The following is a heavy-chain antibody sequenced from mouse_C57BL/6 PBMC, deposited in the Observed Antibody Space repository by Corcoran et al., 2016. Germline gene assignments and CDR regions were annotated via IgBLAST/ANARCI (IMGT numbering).Heavy chain of an antibody. Sequence: QVQLQQSGAELARPGASVKLSCKASGYTFTSYGISWVKQRTGQGLEWIGEIYPRSGNTYYNEKFKGKATLTADKSSSTVYMGLRSLTSEDSAVYFGASLYGSSYGFAYWGQGTLVTVSA. CDR2: IYPRSGNT. J-gene: IGHJ3*01. CDR3: ASLYGSSYGFAY. CDR1: GYTFTSYG. D-gene: IGHD1-1*01. V-gene: IGHV1-81*01.